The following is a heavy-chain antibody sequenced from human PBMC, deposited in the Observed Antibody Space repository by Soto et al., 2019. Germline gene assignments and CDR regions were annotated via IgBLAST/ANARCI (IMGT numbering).Heavy chain of an antibody. Sequence: VQLVQSGVEVKQPGASVKVSCKASGYTFTNYDLSWVRQAPGQGLEWIGWISAYNGNTNYAQNLQDRVTMATDTSTSTAYMELRSLRSDDTAVYYCAREVDYWGQGTLVTVSS. CDR3: AREVDY. J-gene: IGHJ4*02. CDR2: ISAYNGNT. CDR1: GYTFTNYD. V-gene: IGHV1-18*01.